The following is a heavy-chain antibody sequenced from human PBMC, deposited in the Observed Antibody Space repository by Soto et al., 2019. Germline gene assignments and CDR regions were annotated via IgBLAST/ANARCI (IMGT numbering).Heavy chain of an antibody. CDR3: ATDGSYAQHV. D-gene: IGHD2-2*01. J-gene: IGHJ6*02. Sequence: PGGSLRLSCAASGFTSSSTWMHWVRQAPGKGLVWVSHINSDGTTTTYADSVKGRFTISRDNAKNTVHLQMNSLRAEDTAVYYCATDGSYAQHVWGQGTTVTVS. CDR1: GFTSSSTW. V-gene: IGHV3-74*01. CDR2: INSDGTTT.